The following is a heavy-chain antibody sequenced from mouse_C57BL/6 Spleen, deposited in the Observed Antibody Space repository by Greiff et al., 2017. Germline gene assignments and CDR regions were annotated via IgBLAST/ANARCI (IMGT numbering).Heavy chain of an antibody. V-gene: IGHV1-82*01. CDR2: IYPGDGDT. CDR3: ARSLITTVVGAGYYAMDY. J-gene: IGHJ4*01. D-gene: IGHD1-1*01. CDR1: GYAFSSSW. Sequence: VKLQESGPELVKPGASVKISCKASGYAFSSSWMNWVKQRPGKGLEWIGRIYPGDGDTNYNGKFKGKATLTADKSSSTAYMQLSSLTSEDSAVYFCARSLITTVVGAGYYAMDYWGQGTSVTVSS.